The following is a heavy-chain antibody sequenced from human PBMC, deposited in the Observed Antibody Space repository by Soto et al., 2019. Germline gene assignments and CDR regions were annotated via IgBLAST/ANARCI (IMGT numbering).Heavy chain of an antibody. CDR3: AHRRNGYADFWSGYYYFDY. Sequence: QITLKESGPTLVNPTQTLTLTCTFSGFSLSTSGVGVGWIRQPPGKALEWLALIYWDDDKRYSPSLKSRLTITKDTSKNQVVLTMTNMDPVDTATYYCAHRRNGYADFWSGYYYFDYWGQGTLVTVSS. D-gene: IGHD3-3*01. J-gene: IGHJ4*02. V-gene: IGHV2-5*02. CDR2: IYWDDDK. CDR1: GFSLSTSGVG.